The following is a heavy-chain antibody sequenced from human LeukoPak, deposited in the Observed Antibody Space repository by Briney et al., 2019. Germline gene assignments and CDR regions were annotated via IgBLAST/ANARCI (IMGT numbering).Heavy chain of an antibody. D-gene: IGHD5-12*01. CDR1: GFAFSDYY. V-gene: IGHV3-11*04. J-gene: IGHJ4*02. Sequence: GGSLRLSCAASGFAFSDYYMTWIRQAPGKGLEWLSYISSSGNSIHYADSVKGRFTISRDNSKNTLYLQMNSLRAEDTAVYYCARDLKAIVATISDYFDYWGQGTLVTVSS. CDR2: ISSSGNSI. CDR3: ARDLKAIVATISDYFDY.